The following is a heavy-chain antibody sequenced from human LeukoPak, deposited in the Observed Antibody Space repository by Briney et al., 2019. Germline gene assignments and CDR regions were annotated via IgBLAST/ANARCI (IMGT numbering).Heavy chain of an antibody. V-gene: IGHV4-59*01. J-gene: IGHJ4*02. CDR3: ARVRYYDSSGYISYYFDY. Sequence: SETLSLTCTVSGGSISSYYWSWIRQPPGKGLEWIGYIYYSGSTNYNPSLKSRVTISVDTSKNQFSLKLCSVTAADTAVYYCARVRYYDSSGYISYYFDYWGQGTLVTVSS. CDR1: GGSISSYY. D-gene: IGHD3-22*01. CDR2: IYYSGST.